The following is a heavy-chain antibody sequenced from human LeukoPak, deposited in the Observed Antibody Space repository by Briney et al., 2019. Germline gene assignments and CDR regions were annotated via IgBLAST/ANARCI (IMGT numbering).Heavy chain of an antibody. CDR2: ITNSASTI. J-gene: IGHJ4*02. CDR1: GFTFSDYY. CDR3: ARDLTATGVSDY. Sequence: PGGSLRLSCAASGFTFSDYYMSWIRQAPGKGLEWVSYITNSASTIYYADSVKGRFTISRDNAKNSLYLQMNSLRAEDTAVYYCARDLTATGVSDYWGQGTLDTVSS. V-gene: IGHV3-11*04. D-gene: IGHD6-25*01.